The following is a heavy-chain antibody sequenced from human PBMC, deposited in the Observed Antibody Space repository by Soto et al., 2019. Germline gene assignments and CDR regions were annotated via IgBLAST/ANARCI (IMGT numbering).Heavy chain of an antibody. CDR2: IIPLFGTA. Sequence: QVQLVQSGAEVKKPGSSVKVSCKASGGTFGTYDISWGRQAPGQGLEWMGGIIPLFGTANYAQKFQGRVTITADKSTTTAYMELSRLRSEDSAIYYCARRHFYYGMDVWGQGTTVTVSS. J-gene: IGHJ6*02. CDR1: GGTFGTYD. CDR3: ARRHFYYGMDV. V-gene: IGHV1-69*06.